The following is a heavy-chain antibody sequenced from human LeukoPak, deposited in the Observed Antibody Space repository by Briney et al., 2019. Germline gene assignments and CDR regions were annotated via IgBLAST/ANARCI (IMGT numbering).Heavy chain of an antibody. D-gene: IGHD3-16*01. Sequence: GGSLRLSCATSGFTFSNAWMSWVRQAPGKGLEWVSSISSSSSYIYYADSVKGRFTISRDNAKNSLYLQMNSLRAEDTAVYYCARDTSLVPNDYWGQGTLVTVSS. CDR3: ARDTSLVPNDY. CDR1: GFTFSNAW. CDR2: ISSSSSYI. V-gene: IGHV3-21*01. J-gene: IGHJ4*02.